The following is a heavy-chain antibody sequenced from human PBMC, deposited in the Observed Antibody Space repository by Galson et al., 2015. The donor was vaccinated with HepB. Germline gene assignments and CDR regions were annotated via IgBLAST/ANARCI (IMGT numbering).Heavy chain of an antibody. Sequence: SVKVSCKASGGTFSNYDISWVRQAPGQGLEWMGGITPLFGAANYAQKFQGRVTITADEFTSTAYMELSTLTSEDTAVYYCARVGCSSTSCYISPNFDYWGQGTLVTVSS. CDR2: ITPLFGAA. CDR1: GGTFSNYD. D-gene: IGHD2-2*02. CDR3: ARVGCSSTSCYISPNFDY. J-gene: IGHJ4*02. V-gene: IGHV1-69*13.